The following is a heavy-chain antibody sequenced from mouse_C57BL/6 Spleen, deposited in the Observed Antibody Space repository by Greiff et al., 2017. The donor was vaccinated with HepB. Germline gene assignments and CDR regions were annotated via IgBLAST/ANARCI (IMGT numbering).Heavy chain of an antibody. Sequence: QVQLQQSGAELVRPGTSVKVSCKASGYAFTNYLIEWVKQRPGQGLEWIGVINPGSGGTNYNEKFKGKATLTADKSSSTAYMQLSSLTSEDSAVYFCARGGIYYDYDEIWGQGTTLTVSS. CDR3: ARGGIYYDYDEI. D-gene: IGHD2-4*01. CDR2: INPGSGGT. CDR1: GYAFTNYL. V-gene: IGHV1-54*01. J-gene: IGHJ2*01.